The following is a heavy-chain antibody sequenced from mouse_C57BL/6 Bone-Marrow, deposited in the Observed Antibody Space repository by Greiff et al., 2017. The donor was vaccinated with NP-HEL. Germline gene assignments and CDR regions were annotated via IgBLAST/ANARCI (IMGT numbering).Heavy chain of an antibody. Sequence: EVQLVESGPGLVKPSQSLSLTCSVTGYSITSGYYWNWIRQFPGNKLEWMGYISYDGSNNYNPSLKNRISITRDTSKNQFFLKLNSVTTEDTATYYCARTPIYWYFDVWGTGTTVTVSS. V-gene: IGHV3-6*01. CDR1: GYSITSGYY. CDR2: ISYDGSN. CDR3: ARTPIYWYFDV. J-gene: IGHJ1*03.